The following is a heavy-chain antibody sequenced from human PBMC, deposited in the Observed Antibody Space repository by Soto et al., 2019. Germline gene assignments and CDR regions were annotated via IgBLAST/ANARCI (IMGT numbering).Heavy chain of an antibody. CDR3: ARHPSDFWFDP. J-gene: IGHJ5*02. Sequence: QLQLQESGPGLVKPSETLSLTCSVSGGSISSSSYFWGWIRQPPGKGLEWIGSIYYSGSTYYNPSLKSRVTVSVDTSNIQFSLKLSSVTAADTAVYYCARHPSDFWFDPWGQGTLVTVSS. V-gene: IGHV4-39*01. CDR1: GGSISSSSYF. D-gene: IGHD2-21*02. CDR2: IYYSGST.